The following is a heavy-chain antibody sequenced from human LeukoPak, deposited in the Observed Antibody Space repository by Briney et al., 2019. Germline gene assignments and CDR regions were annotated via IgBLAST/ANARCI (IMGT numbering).Heavy chain of an antibody. Sequence: PSETLSLACAVSGGSFSDYYWGWIRPPPGKGLKWIGEINHSGSTNYKPSLKSRVTISLDTSKSQFSLKLSSVTAADTAVYYCATLRTIKPGVKDAFDIWGQGTLVTVSS. CDR2: INHSGST. CDR3: ATLRTIKPGVKDAFDI. D-gene: IGHD4/OR15-4a*01. CDR1: GGSFSDYY. J-gene: IGHJ3*02. V-gene: IGHV4-34*01.